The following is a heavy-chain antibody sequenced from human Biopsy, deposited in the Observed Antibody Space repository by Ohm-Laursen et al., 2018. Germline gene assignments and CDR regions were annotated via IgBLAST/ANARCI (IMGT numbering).Heavy chain of an antibody. D-gene: IGHD3-3*01. Sequence: ASSVKVSCKTSGYAFDTDGITWARQAPGQGLEWMGGIIPDPAFGKVSYGQKLEGRVTFTADESATTAYMELSSLRPEDTAFYYCARDPLYFDFWSGFFDTWGQGTLVTVSS. CDR1: GYAFDTDG. CDR3: ARDPLYFDFWSGFFDT. J-gene: IGHJ4*02. CDR2: IIPDPAFGKV. V-gene: IGHV1-69*01.